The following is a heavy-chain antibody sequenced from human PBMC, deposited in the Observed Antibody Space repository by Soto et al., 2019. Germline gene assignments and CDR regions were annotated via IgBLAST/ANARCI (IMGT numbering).Heavy chain of an antibody. CDR3: ATNYGSGSAHFDN. J-gene: IGHJ4*02. D-gene: IGHD3-10*01. CDR2: IIPMLGMS. Sequence: QVQLVQSGAEVKTPGSSVKVSCTASGDTFNFYTLSWVRQAPGQGLEWMGRIIPMLGMSNYAQKVQGRVTMIADKSTSTAYMGLSSLRSEDTALYYCATNYGSGSAHFDNWGQGTLVTVSS. CDR1: GDTFNFYT. V-gene: IGHV1-69*02.